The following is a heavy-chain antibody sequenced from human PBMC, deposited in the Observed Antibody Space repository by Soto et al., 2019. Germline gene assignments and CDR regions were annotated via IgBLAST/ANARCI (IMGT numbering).Heavy chain of an antibody. D-gene: IGHD3-10*01. Sequence: GSLRLSCAASGFTFSTYEMNWVRQAPGKGLEWVSYISSSGSTTYYADSVKGRFTISRDNAKNSLYLQMNSLRAEDTAIYYCATRSGGGGAFDFWGQGTMVTV. CDR2: ISSSGSTT. CDR3: ATRSGGGGAFDF. V-gene: IGHV3-48*03. CDR1: GFTFSTYE. J-gene: IGHJ3*01.